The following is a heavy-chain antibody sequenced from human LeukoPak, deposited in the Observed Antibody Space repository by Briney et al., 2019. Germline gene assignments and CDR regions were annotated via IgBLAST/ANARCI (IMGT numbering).Heavy chain of an antibody. J-gene: IGHJ4*02. CDR2: ISGSGGST. Sequence: PGGSLRLSCAASGFTFSSYAMSWVRQAPGKGLEWVSAISGSGGSTYYADSVKGRFTISRDNSKNTLYLQMNCLRAEDTAVYYCAKENFYDSSGYLYYFDYWGQGTLVTVSS. D-gene: IGHD3-22*01. V-gene: IGHV3-23*01. CDR3: AKENFYDSSGYLYYFDY. CDR1: GFTFSSYA.